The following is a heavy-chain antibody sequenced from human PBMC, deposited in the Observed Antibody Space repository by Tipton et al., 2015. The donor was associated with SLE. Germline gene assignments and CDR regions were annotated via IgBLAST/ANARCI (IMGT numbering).Heavy chain of an antibody. CDR1: GGSFSGYY. CDR3: ARHAPDTSGWTSYFDY. V-gene: IGHV4-34*01. CDR2: INHSGST. D-gene: IGHD6-19*01. Sequence: TLSLTCAVYGGSFSGYYWSWIRQPPGKGLEWIGEINHSGSTNYNPSLKSRVTISVDTSKNQFSLKLSSVTAADTAVYYCARHAPDTSGWTSYFDYWGQGTLVTVSS. J-gene: IGHJ4*02.